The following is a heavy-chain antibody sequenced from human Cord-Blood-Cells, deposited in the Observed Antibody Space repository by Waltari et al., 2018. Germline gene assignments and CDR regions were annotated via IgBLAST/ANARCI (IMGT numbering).Heavy chain of an antibody. Sequence: QVQLVQSGAEVKKPGSSVKVSCKASGGTFSSYAISWVRQAPGQGLEWMGGIIPIFGTANYAQKVQGRVTITADKSTSTAYMELSSLRSEDTAMYYCARSSYYDFWSGYYDYWGQGTLVTVSS. CDR1: GGTFSSYA. CDR2: IIPIFGTA. CDR3: ARSSYYDFWSGYYDY. D-gene: IGHD3-3*01. V-gene: IGHV1-69*06. J-gene: IGHJ4*02.